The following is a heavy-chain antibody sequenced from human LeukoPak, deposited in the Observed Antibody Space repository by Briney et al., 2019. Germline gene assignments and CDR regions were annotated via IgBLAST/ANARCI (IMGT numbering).Heavy chain of an antibody. V-gene: IGHV4-39*01. D-gene: IGHD6-13*01. CDR1: GGSISSSSYY. Sequence: SETLSLTCTVSGGSISSSSYYWGWIRQPPGKGLEWIGSIYYSGSTYYNPSPKSRVTISVDTSKNQFSLKLSSVTAADTAVYYCARHTNLIAAAGTTWYFDLWGRGTLVTVSS. CDR3: ARHTNLIAAAGTTWYFDL. CDR2: IYYSGST. J-gene: IGHJ2*01.